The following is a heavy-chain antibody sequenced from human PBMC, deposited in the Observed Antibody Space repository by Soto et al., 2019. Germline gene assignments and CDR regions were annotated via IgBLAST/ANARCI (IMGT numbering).Heavy chain of an antibody. CDR2: INPSSGGT. Sequence: QGQLVQSGAEVKKPGASVKVSCKASGYTFTGYYLHWVRQAPGQGLEWMGWINPSSGGTNYAQKFQGPVTMTRDTSITTAYVEVSSLTSDDTAVYFCARARETFSGFDFWGRGTLVTVSS. D-gene: IGHD1-26*01. V-gene: IGHV1-2*02. CDR3: ARARETFSGFDF. J-gene: IGHJ2*01. CDR1: GYTFTGYY.